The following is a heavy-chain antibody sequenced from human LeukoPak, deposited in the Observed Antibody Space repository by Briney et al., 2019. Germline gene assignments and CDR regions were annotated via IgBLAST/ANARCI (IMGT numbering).Heavy chain of an antibody. CDR1: GGSISSYY. Sequence: SETLSLTCTVSGGSISSYYWSWIRQPPGKGLEWIGYIYYSGSTNYNPSLKSRVTISVDTSKNQFSLKLSSVTAADTAVYYCARDRYCSGGSCYSSNHYYYYMDVWGKGTTVTVSS. CDR3: ARDRYCSGGSCYSSNHYYYYMDV. D-gene: IGHD2-15*01. CDR2: IYYSGST. J-gene: IGHJ6*03. V-gene: IGHV4-59*01.